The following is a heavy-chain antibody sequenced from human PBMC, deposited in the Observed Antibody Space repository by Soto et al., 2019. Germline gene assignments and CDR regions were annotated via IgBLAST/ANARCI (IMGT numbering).Heavy chain of an antibody. Sequence: QVQLVQSGAEVKKPGSSVKVSCKASGGTFSSYAISWVRQAPGQGLEWMGGIIPIFGTANYAQKFQGRVTITADESTSTDYMELSSLRSEDTAVYYCARVGDCSGGSCPWDYWGQGTLVTVSS. J-gene: IGHJ4*02. V-gene: IGHV1-69*01. CDR2: IIPIFGTA. D-gene: IGHD2-15*01. CDR3: ARVGDCSGGSCPWDY. CDR1: GGTFSSYA.